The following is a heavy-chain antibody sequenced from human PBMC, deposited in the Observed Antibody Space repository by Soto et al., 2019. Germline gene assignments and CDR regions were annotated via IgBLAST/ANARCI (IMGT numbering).Heavy chain of an antibody. V-gene: IGHV1-69*12. D-gene: IGHD6-25*01. CDR2: IIPIFRTP. CDR3: EREKGRGPLGGNYYYALAV. CDR1: GDTFDTFA. Sequence: QVQLEQSGAEVLKPGSSVKLSCKTSGDTFDTFAISGVRQAPGQGLEGMGGIIPIFRTPDYAQTFQGRVTITADVSTSTDYMELRMLRSEDTAVYYCEREKGRGPLGGNYYYALAVWGQGTTFTVSS. J-gene: IGHJ6*02.